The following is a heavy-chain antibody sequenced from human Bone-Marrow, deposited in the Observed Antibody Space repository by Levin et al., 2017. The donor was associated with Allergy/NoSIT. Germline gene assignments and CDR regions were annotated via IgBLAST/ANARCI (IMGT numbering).Heavy chain of an antibody. CDR1: GYVFTTSF. CDR3: ARRISPTTGYFDY. V-gene: IGHV1-46*01. CDR2: INPSDGST. J-gene: IGHJ4*02. Sequence: GASVKVSCKTSGYVFTTSFLVWMRQAPGQGLEWMAMINPSDGSTKYAQKFQGRFTITRDTSTTTVYMDLNSLRSDDTAIYYCARRISPTTGYFDYWGQGTLVTVSS. D-gene: IGHD1-1*01.